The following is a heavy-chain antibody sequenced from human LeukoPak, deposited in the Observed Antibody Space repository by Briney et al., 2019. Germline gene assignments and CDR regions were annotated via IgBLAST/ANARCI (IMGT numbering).Heavy chain of an antibody. V-gene: IGHV4-31*03. J-gene: IGHJ4*02. D-gene: IGHD3-22*01. Sequence: SQTLSLTCTVSGGSISSGGYYWSWIRQHPGKGLEWIGYIYYSGSTYYNPSLKSRVTISVDTSKNQFSLKLSSVTAADTAVYNCARVRYYDSSGYHYYFDYWGQGTLVTVSS. CDR1: GGSISSGGYY. CDR2: IYYSGST. CDR3: ARVRYYDSSGYHYYFDY.